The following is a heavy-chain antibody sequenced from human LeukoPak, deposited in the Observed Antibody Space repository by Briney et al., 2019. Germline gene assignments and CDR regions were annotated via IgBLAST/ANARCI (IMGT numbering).Heavy chain of an antibody. D-gene: IGHD4-17*01. J-gene: IGHJ4*02. CDR3: AKDGALRAEPHS. CDR1: GFTFSSYG. Sequence: PGGSLRLSCAASGFTFSSYGMHWVRQAPGKGLEWVAVISYDGSNKYYADSVKGRFTISRDNSKNTMYLQMNSLRAEDTAVYYCAKDGALRAEPHSWGQGTLVTVSS. V-gene: IGHV3-30*18. CDR2: ISYDGSNK.